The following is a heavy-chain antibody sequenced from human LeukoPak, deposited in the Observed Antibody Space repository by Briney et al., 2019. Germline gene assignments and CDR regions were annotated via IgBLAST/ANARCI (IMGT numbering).Heavy chain of an antibody. CDR1: GIIFSNHW. CDR2: INRDGSRT. CDR3: TRGGSDTAMAHDY. V-gene: IGHV3-74*01. J-gene: IGHJ4*02. D-gene: IGHD5-18*01. Sequence: GSLLLSCAASGIIFSNHWMQGVRQARGKGEMWGARINRDGSRTDYADSVNGLFTISSDHANNTLYLQVNSLRAEDTAVYFCTRGGSDTAMAHDYWGQGTLVTVSS.